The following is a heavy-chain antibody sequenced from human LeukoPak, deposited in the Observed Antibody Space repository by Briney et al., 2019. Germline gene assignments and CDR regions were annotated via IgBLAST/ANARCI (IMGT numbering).Heavy chain of an antibody. CDR1: EFSAGSNY. Sequence: PGGSLRLSCAASEFSAGSNYMTWVRQAPGQGLEWVSLIYSGGSTYYADSVKGRFTISRDNSKNTLYLQMNSLRAEDTAVYYCARGPRGYHNTGGQGTLVTVSS. CDR3: ARGPRGYHNT. J-gene: IGHJ4*02. CDR2: IYSGGST. D-gene: IGHD5-12*01. V-gene: IGHV3-66*01.